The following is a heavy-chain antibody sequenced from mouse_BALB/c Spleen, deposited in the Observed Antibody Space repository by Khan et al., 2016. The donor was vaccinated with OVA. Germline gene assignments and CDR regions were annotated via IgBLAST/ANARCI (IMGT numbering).Heavy chain of an antibody. V-gene: IGHV1S135*01. CDR1: GYSFSTYY. J-gene: IGHJ3*01. CDR2: IDPFNGSV. CDR3: ARHSTTSWFAY. Sequence: IQLVQSGPELMKPGASVKISCKASGYSFSTYYIHWVTLTHGKTLEWIGYIDPFNGSVTYHQKFKGKATVTIDKSSSTAYMHLTSLTSEDSAVYYCARHSTTSWFAYWGQGTLVTVSA. D-gene: IGHD1-1*01.